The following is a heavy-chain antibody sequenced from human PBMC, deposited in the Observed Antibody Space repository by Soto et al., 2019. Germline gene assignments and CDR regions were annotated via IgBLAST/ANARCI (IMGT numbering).Heavy chain of an antibody. J-gene: IGHJ4*02. CDR1: GSSISSYY. V-gene: IGHV4-59*08. D-gene: IGHD3-16*01. Sequence: QVQLQESGPGLVKPSETLSLTCTVSGSSISSYYWSWIRQPPGKGLEWIGYIYYSGSTNYNPSLTGXVXIXXDTSKNQFSLKLSSVTAADTAVYYCASLWGWSVDYWGQGTLVTVSS. CDR3: ASLWGWSVDY. CDR2: IYYSGST.